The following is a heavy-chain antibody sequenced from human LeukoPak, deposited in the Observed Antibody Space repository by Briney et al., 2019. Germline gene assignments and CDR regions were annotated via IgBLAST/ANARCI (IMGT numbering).Heavy chain of an antibody. V-gene: IGHV4-34*01. J-gene: IGHJ4*02. CDR3: ARGPSYSGSYSGWVLDY. CDR2: INHSGST. Sequence: SETLSLTCADYGGSFSGYYWSWIRQPPGKGLEWIGEINHSGSTNYNPSLKSRVTISVDTSKNQFSLKLSSVTAADTAVYYCARGPSYSGSYSGWVLDYWGQGTLVTVSS. CDR1: GGSFSGYY. D-gene: IGHD1-26*01.